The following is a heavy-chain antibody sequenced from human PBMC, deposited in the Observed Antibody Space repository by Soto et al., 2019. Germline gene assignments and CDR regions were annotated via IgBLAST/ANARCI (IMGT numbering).Heavy chain of an antibody. J-gene: IGHJ4*02. CDR3: ARTTTVAGTPEFDY. Sequence: PGESLRLSCAASGFTFSSFSLHWVRQAPGKGLEWLALISYDGSHKYNADAVKGRFTISRDNSKNTLYLQLNSLRLEDTAVYYCARTTTVAGTPEFDYWGQGTLVTVSS. CDR2: ISYDGSHK. CDR1: GFTFSSFS. D-gene: IGHD6-19*01. V-gene: IGHV3-30-3*01.